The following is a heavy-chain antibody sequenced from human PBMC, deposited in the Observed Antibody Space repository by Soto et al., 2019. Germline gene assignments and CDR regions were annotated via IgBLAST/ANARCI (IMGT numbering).Heavy chain of an antibody. V-gene: IGHV4-59*01. CDR3: ARPSVAVTWGPFDY. CDR2: IYYTGST. J-gene: IGHJ4*02. Sequence: QVQLQGSGPGLVKPSETLSLTCTVSGGSISAYYWNWVRQPPGKGLEWIGNIYYTGSTNYNPSLKSRVTISVDTSKNQFSLKLSSVTAADTAVYYCARPSVAVTWGPFDYWGQGTLVTVSS. D-gene: IGHD6-19*01. CDR1: GGSISAYY.